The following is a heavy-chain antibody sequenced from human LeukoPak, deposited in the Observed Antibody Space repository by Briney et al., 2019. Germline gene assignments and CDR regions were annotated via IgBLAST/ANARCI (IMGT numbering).Heavy chain of an antibody. J-gene: IGHJ5*02. CDR3: ARALGFGELLHRFDP. Sequence: GGSLRLSCAASGFTVSSNYMSWVRQAPGKGLEWVSVIYSGGSTYYADSVKGRFTISRDNSKNTLYLQMNSLRAEDTAVYYCARALGFGELLHRFDPWGQGTLVTVSS. CDR1: GFTVSSNY. CDR2: IYSGGST. D-gene: IGHD3-10*01. V-gene: IGHV3-66*01.